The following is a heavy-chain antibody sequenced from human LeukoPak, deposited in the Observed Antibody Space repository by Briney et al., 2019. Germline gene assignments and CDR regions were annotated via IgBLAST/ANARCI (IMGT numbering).Heavy chain of an antibody. CDR2: IKQDGSEK. CDR3: ARDLIGKFLADY. Sequence: PGGSLRLSCAASGFTFSSYWMSWVRQAPGKGLEWVANIKQDGSEKYYVDSVKGRFIISRDNSENTLYLHMSSLRAEDTALYYCARDLIGKFLADYWGQGTLVTVSS. V-gene: IGHV3-7*01. CDR1: GFTFSSYW. D-gene: IGHD3-9*01. J-gene: IGHJ4*02.